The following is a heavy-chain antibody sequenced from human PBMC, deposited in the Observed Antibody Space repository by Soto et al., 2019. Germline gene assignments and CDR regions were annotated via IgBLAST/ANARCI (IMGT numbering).Heavy chain of an antibody. Sequence: GGSLRLSCAASGFTFSSYAMSWVRQAPGKGLEWVSAISGSGGSTYYADSVKGRFTISRDNSKNTLYLQMNSLRAEDTAVYYCATLLTTPSVIAYYGMDVWGQGTTVTVS. V-gene: IGHV3-23*01. CDR3: ATLLTTPSVIAYYGMDV. J-gene: IGHJ6*02. D-gene: IGHD4-17*01. CDR1: GFTFSSYA. CDR2: ISGSGGST.